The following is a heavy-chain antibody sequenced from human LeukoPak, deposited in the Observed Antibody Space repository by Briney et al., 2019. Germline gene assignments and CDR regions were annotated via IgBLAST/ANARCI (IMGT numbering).Heavy chain of an antibody. D-gene: IGHD3-22*01. Sequence: TEGSLRLSCTASGFTLSSYAMSWVRQAPGRGLEWVSFISSSSTYIYYADSVKGRFTISRDNAKNSLYLQMNSLRAEDTAVYYCARDMKAYDSSYGMDVWGQGTTVTVSS. CDR1: GFTLSSYA. V-gene: IGHV3-21*01. J-gene: IGHJ6*02. CDR3: ARDMKAYDSSYGMDV. CDR2: ISSSSTYI.